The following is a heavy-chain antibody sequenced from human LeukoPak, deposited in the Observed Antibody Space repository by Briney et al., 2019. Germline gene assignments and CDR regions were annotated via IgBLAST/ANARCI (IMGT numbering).Heavy chain of an antibody. J-gene: IGHJ4*02. D-gene: IGHD3-22*01. Sequence: ASVKVSCKASGYTFTSYDINWVRQATGQGLEWMGWMNPNSGNTGYAQKFQGRVTITRNTSISTAYMELSSLRSEDTAVYYCARRGRDSSGYAHGYDYWGQGTLVTVSS. CDR2: MNPNSGNT. CDR3: ARRGRDSSGYAHGYDY. CDR1: GYTFTSYD. V-gene: IGHV1-8*03.